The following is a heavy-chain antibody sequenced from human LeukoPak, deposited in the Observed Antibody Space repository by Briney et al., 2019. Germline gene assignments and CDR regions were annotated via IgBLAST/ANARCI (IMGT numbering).Heavy chain of an antibody. J-gene: IGHJ6*03. CDR2: ISGSGGST. CDR1: GFTFSSYA. V-gene: IGHV3-23*01. Sequence: GGSLRLSCAASGFTFSSYAMSWVRQAPGEGLEWVSGISGSGGSTCYADSVKGRFTISRDNSKNTLYLQMNSLRAEDTAVYYCAKFDGSGSYYPYYMDVWGKGTTVTVSS. D-gene: IGHD3-10*01. CDR3: AKFDGSGSYYPYYMDV.